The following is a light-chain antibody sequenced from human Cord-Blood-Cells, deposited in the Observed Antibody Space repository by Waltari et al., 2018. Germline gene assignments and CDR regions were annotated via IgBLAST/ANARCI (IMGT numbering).Light chain of an antibody. CDR2: DAS. J-gene: IGKJ2*01. CDR3: QQYDNLPMYT. CDR1: QDISNY. Sequence: DIQMTQSPSSLSASVGDRVTITCQASQDISNYLNWYQQKPGKAPKLLIYDASNLETGCPSRFSGSGSGTDFTFTISSLQPEDIATYYCQQYDNLPMYTFGQGTKLEIK. V-gene: IGKV1-33*01.